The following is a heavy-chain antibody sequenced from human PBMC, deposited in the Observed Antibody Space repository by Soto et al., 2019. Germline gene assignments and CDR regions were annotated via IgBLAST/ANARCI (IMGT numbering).Heavy chain of an antibody. CDR1: GFTFSSYG. Sequence: QVQLVESGGGVVQPGRSLRLSCAASGFTFSSYGMHWVRQAPGKGLEWVAVIWYDGSNKYYADSVKGRFTISRDNSKNTLYLQMNSLRAEDTAVYYCARSGDYSWFDPWGQGTLVTVSS. CDR2: IWYDGSNK. CDR3: ARSGDYSWFDP. D-gene: IGHD4-17*01. V-gene: IGHV3-33*01. J-gene: IGHJ5*02.